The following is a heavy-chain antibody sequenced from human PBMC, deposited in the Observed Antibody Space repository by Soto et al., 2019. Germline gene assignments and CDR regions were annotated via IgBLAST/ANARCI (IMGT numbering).Heavy chain of an antibody. CDR2: IDHRDSYS. D-gene: IGHD3-10*01. V-gene: IGHV5-10-1*01. J-gene: IGHJ4*02. CDR1: GYSFTSYW. Sequence: GEALKISWKGSGYSFTSYWITWVRQMPGKGVEWMGRIDHRDSYSSYSPSFQGHVTMSADKSIRTAYLQWSSLMASDTAMYYCARTYYSGSGTHYIFDXWGRGTLVTVSX. CDR3: ARTYYSGSGTHYIFDX.